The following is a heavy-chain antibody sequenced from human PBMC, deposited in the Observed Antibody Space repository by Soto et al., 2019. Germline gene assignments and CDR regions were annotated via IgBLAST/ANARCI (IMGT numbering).Heavy chain of an antibody. D-gene: IGHD3-10*01. Sequence: VASVKVSCKASGGTFSSYAISWVRQAPGQGLEWMGGIIPIFGTANYAQKFQGRVTITADESTSTAYMELSSLRSEDTAVYYCARDSRVVRGPRLDYYYYGMDVWGQGTTVTVSS. CDR1: GGTFSSYA. CDR2: IIPIFGTA. V-gene: IGHV1-69*13. CDR3: ARDSRVVRGPRLDYYYYGMDV. J-gene: IGHJ6*02.